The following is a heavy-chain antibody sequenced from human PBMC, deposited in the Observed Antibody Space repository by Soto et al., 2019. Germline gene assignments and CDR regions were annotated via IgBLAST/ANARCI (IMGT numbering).Heavy chain of an antibody. CDR1: GYTFTTFW. Sequence: PGESLKISCTGFGYTFTTFWIGWVRQMPGGGLEWIGIIYPGDSDARYSPSFQGQVTMSVDKSITTAYLQWSSLKASDSAMYYCARGYCTASICDPWFDPWGQGTLVTVSS. CDR3: ARGYCTASICDPWFDP. J-gene: IGHJ5*02. V-gene: IGHV5-51*01. D-gene: IGHD2-8*02. CDR2: IYPGDSDA.